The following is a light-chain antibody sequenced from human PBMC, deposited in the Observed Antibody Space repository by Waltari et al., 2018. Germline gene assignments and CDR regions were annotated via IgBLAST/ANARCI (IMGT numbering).Light chain of an antibody. CDR2: WAS. Sequence: DIVMTQSPDSLAVSLGERATINCKSSQSVLYSSNNKNYLAWYQQKPGQPPKLLIYWASTRESGVPDRFSGSGSGTDFTLTISSLEPEDFAVYYCQQYGSSPHTFGQGTKLE. CDR1: QSVLYSSNNKNY. V-gene: IGKV4-1*01. J-gene: IGKJ2*01. CDR3: QQYGSSPHT.